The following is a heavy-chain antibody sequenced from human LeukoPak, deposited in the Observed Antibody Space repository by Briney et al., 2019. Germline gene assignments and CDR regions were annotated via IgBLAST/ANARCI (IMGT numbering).Heavy chain of an antibody. J-gene: IGHJ2*01. CDR3: ARDNRGSNTFDL. CDR1: GGSFGSYY. V-gene: IGHV4-59*01. Sequence: SETLSLTCTVSGGSFGSYYWNWIRQPPGKGLEWIGYIYYSGSTNYNPSLKSRATISVDTSKDQFSLKLSSVTAADTAVYYCARDNRGSNTFDLWGRGTLVTVSS. D-gene: IGHD4/OR15-4a*01. CDR2: IYYSGST.